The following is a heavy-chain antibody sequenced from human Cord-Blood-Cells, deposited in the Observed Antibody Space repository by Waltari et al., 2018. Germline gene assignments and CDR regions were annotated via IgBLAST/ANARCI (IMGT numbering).Heavy chain of an antibody. Sequence: EVQLVESGGGLMQPGGSLGSSCAASGFPASSNYSAWVRQAPGKGLEWVSVIYSGGSTYYADSVKGRFTISRDNSKNTLYLQMNSLRAEDTAVYYCARERWYSSSYYFDYWGQGTLVTVSS. CDR1: GFPASSNY. CDR3: ARERWYSSSYYFDY. J-gene: IGHJ4*02. V-gene: IGHV3-53*01. CDR2: IYSGGST. D-gene: IGHD6-6*01.